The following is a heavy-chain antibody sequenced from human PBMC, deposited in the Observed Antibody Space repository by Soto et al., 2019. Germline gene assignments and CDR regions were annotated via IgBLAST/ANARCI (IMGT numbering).Heavy chain of an antibody. CDR1: GFTFSSYS. Sequence: ESVGGVVQPGGSLRLSCTTSGFTFSSYSMHWFRQAPGTGLEWVAVTSSDGGTKFYADSVRGRFTISRDNSKNTLYLQMNSLRGEDTAMYYCAIEVVTTQWYFDNWGQGILVTVSS. V-gene: IGHV3-30-3*01. CDR3: AIEVVTTQWYFDN. CDR2: TSSDGGTK. J-gene: IGHJ4*02. D-gene: IGHD1-1*01.